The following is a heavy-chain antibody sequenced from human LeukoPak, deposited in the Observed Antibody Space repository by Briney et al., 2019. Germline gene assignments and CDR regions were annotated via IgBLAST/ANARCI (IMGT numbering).Heavy chain of an antibody. D-gene: IGHD2-15*01. CDR2: IESDGSST. V-gene: IGHV3-74*01. Sequence: GGSLRLSCAASGFTFSSYWVYWVRQAPGKGLVWVSRIESDGSSTTYADSVKGRFTVSRDNVKNTLYLQMNSLRDEDTAVYYCARGGGGLDYWGQGTLVTVSS. J-gene: IGHJ4*02. CDR1: GFTFSSYW. CDR3: ARGGGGLDY.